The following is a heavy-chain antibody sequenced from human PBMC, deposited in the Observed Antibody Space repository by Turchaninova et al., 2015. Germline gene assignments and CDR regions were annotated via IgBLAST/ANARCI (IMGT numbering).Heavy chain of an antibody. CDR2: VWFDGSIK. CDR1: GFTFSCFG. CDR3: ARTTYYFDF. Sequence: QVQLVESGGGVVQPGRSLRLSCAASGFTFSCFGMHWDRQAPGKGLEWVALVWFDGSIKYYADSVKGRFTISRDNSKNTLYLQMNSLRAEDTALYYCARTTYYFDFWGQGTLVTVSS. J-gene: IGHJ4*02. D-gene: IGHD2/OR15-2a*01. V-gene: IGHV3-33*01.